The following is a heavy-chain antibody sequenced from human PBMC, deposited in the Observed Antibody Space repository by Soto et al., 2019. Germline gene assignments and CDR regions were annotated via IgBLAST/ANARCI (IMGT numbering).Heavy chain of an antibody. J-gene: IGHJ5*02. Sequence: SETLSLPCYASGGSITSSSHFWGWVRQPPGKGLEWIGTIYFTGNTYYNPSLKSRLTMSIDTSKNEFSLRLNSVTVADTAVYYCARQTFTIAAASYGRSNWFDPWGPGTLVTVSS. V-gene: IGHV4-39*01. D-gene: IGHD6-25*01. CDR1: GGSITSSSHF. CDR3: ARQTFTIAAASYGRSNWFDP. CDR2: IYFTGNT.